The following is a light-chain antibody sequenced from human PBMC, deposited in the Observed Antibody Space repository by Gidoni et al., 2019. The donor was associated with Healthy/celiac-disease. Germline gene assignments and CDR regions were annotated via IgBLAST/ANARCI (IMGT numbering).Light chain of an antibody. V-gene: IGKV3D-11*01. J-gene: IGKJ5*01. CDR1: QGVSSY. CDR3: QQRSNWHPIT. CDR2: DAS. Sequence: EIVLTQSPATLSLSPGERATLSCRASQGVSSYLAWYQQKPGQAPRLLIYDASNRATGIPARFSGRGPGTDFTLTISSLEPEDFAVYYCQQRSNWHPITFXXXTRLEIK.